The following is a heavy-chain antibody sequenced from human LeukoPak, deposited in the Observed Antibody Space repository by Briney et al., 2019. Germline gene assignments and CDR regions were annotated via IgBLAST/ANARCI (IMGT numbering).Heavy chain of an antibody. CDR2: ISYDGSNK. V-gene: IGHV3-30*18. J-gene: IGHJ3*02. D-gene: IGHD3-22*01. CDR1: GFTFSSYG. CDR3: AKARNYYDSSGYSPDAFDI. Sequence: GGSLRLSCAASGFTFSSYGMRWVRQAPGKGLEWVAVISYDGSNKYYADSVKGRFTISRDNSKNTLYLQMNSLRAEDTAVYYCAKARNYYDSSGYSPDAFDIWGQGTMVTVSS.